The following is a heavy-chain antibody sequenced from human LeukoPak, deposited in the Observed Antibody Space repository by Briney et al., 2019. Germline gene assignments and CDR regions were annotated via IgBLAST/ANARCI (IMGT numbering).Heavy chain of an antibody. D-gene: IGHD4-17*01. Sequence: PSETLSLTCTVSGGSISSYYWSWIRQPPGKGLEWIGYIYYSGSTNYNPSLKSRVTISVDTSKNQFSLKLSSVTAADTAVYYCARGQKGDYGVWGQGTLVTVSS. CDR3: ARGQKGDYGV. CDR2: IYYSGST. CDR1: GGSISSYY. J-gene: IGHJ4*02. V-gene: IGHV4-59*01.